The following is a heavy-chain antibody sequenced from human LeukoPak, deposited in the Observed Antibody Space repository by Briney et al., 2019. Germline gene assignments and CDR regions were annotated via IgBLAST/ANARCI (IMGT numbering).Heavy chain of an antibody. V-gene: IGHV3-66*01. CDR1: GFSFSSYA. Sequence: PGGSLRLSCAASGFSFSSYAMSWVRQAPGKGLEWVSVIYSGGTTYYADSVKGRFTISRDNSKNTLYLQMNSLRAEDTAVYYCARAERGYDYWGQGTLVTVSA. CDR3: ARAERGYDY. J-gene: IGHJ4*02. D-gene: IGHD5-12*01. CDR2: IYSGGTT.